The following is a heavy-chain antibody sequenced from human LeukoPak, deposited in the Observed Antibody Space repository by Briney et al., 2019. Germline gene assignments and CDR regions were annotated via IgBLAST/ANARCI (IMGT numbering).Heavy chain of an antibody. CDR1: GFTFDDYG. V-gene: IGHV3-20*04. D-gene: IGHD1-14*01. J-gene: IGHJ6*03. CDR2: ITWNSDTT. Sequence: PGGSLRLSCAASGFTFDDYGMSWVRQAPGKGLEWVSGITWNSDTTGYADSVKGRFTISRDNAKNSLYLQMNSLRAEDTALYYCPRPNTKNHPPTYYNRDAWGKGTTVTASS. CDR3: PRPNTKNHPPTYYNRDA.